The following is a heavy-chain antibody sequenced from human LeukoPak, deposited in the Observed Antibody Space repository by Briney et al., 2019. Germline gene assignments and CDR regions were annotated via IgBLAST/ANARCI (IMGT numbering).Heavy chain of an antibody. CDR2: IHTSGTT. V-gene: IGHV4-4*07. CDR3: TRGDYYDGGGRNWFDP. CDR1: GGXMSSYY. J-gene: IGHJ5*02. D-gene: IGHD3-16*01. Sequence: SETLSLTCTVSGGXMSSYYWSFIRQPAGKGLEWIGRIHTSGTTYYNPSLKTRLTMSVDTSKNQFSLNLISVTAADTAMYYCTRGDYYDGGGRNWFDPWGQGTLVTVSS.